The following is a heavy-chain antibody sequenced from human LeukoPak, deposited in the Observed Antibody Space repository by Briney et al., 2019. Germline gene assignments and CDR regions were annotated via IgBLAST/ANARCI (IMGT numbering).Heavy chain of an antibody. D-gene: IGHD3-10*01. CDR3: ARPPSSRGIWYYFDY. CDR1: GFTFSSYS. CDR2: ISSSSSYI. J-gene: IGHJ4*02. Sequence: GGSLRLSCAASGFTFSSYSMNWVRQAPGKGLEWVSSISSSSSYIYYADSVKGRFTISRDNSKNTLYLQMNSLRAEDTAVYYCARPPSSRGIWYYFDYWGQGTLVTVSS. V-gene: IGHV3-21*01.